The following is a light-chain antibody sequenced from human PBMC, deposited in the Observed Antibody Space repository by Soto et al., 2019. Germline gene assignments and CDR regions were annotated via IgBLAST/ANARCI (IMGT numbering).Light chain of an antibody. CDR2: EVT. CDR3: CSHSSSITWM. J-gene: IGLJ3*02. CDR1: SSDVGGYNF. V-gene: IGLV2-14*03. Sequence: ALTQTASVSGSPGQSITISCTGTSSDVGGYNFVSWYQQHPGKAPKLIIHEVTNRPSGVSTRLSGSKSGNTASLTISGLQAEDEAVYYCCSHSSSITWMFGGGTQLTVL.